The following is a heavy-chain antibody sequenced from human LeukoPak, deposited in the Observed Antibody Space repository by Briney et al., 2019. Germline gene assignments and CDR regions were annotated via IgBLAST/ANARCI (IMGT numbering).Heavy chain of an antibody. J-gene: IGHJ5*02. V-gene: IGHV4-59*01. D-gene: IGHD2-2*01. CDR1: GGSFSGYY. CDR3: ARDGLYCSSTSCYPYNWFDP. Sequence: SETLSLTCAVYGGSFSGYYWSWIRQPPGKGLEWIGYIYYSGSTNYNPSLKSRVTISVDTSKNQFSLKLSSVTAADTAVYYCARDGLYCSSTSCYPYNWFDPWGQGTLVTVSS. CDR2: IYYSGST.